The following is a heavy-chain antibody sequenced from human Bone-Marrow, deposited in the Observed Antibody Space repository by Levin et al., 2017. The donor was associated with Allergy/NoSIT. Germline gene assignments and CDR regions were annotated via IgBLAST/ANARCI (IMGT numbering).Heavy chain of an antibody. CDR2: VSYHGRDK. CDR1: GFIFSNYA. CDR3: ARFEVVVPTN. V-gene: IGHV3-30*04. Sequence: TGGSLRLSCAASGFIFSNYAMHWVRQAPGKGLEWVAAVSYHGRDKYYADSVKGRFTISRDNSKNTLHLQMNSLGADDTAVYYCARFEVVVPTNWGQGTLVTVSS. D-gene: IGHD2-15*01. J-gene: IGHJ4*02.